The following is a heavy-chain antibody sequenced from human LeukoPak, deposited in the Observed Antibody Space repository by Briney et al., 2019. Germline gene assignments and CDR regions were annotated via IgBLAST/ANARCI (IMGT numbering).Heavy chain of an antibody. CDR3: ARDGYGGIDY. D-gene: IGHD4-23*01. CDR1: GYSISNGYY. J-gene: IGHJ4*02. CDR2: ISHRGST. V-gene: IGHV4-38-2*02. Sequence: WDTLSLACTVSGYSISNGYYGCWIRQPPGKGLEWVGSISHRGSTYYNPSLRSRITISVDTSKNQFSLKLNSVTAADTAVYYCARDGYGGIDYWGQGILVTVSS.